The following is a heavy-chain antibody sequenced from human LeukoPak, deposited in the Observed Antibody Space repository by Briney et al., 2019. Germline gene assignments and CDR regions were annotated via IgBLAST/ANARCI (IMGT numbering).Heavy chain of an antibody. D-gene: IGHD7-27*01. Sequence: GGSLRLSCAASGFTFSSYAMSWVRQAPGKGLEWLSTIGGGGENTYYAVSVRGRFTISRDNSKNTVYLQMKSVRAEDTAVYFCAKVLTGSQDYWGQGTLVTVST. CDR1: GFTFSSYA. CDR2: IGGGGENT. CDR3: AKVLTGSQDY. V-gene: IGHV3-23*01. J-gene: IGHJ4*02.